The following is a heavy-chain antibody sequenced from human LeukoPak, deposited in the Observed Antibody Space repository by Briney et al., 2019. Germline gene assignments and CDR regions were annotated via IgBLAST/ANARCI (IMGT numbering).Heavy chain of an antibody. CDR3: ARLSDFWSGYTHDAFDI. Sequence: NPSQTLSLTCTVSGGSISSGGYYWSWIRQHPGKGLEWIGYIYYSGSTYYNPSLKSRVTISVDTSKNQFSLKLSSVTAADTAVYYCARLSDFWSGYTHDAFDIWDQGTMVTVSS. J-gene: IGHJ3*02. D-gene: IGHD3-3*01. V-gene: IGHV4-31*03. CDR2: IYYSGST. CDR1: GGSISSGGYY.